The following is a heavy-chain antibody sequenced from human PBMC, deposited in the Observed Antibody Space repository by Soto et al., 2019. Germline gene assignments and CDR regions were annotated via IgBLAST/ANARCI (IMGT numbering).Heavy chain of an antibody. Sequence: QVQLVQSGAEVKKPGSSVKVSCKASGGTFSSYAISWVRQAPGQGLEWMGGIIPIFGTANYAQKFQGRVTITADESTSTDYMELSSLRSEDTAVYYCARDGAGIVGATGLDYWGQGTLVTVSS. CDR3: ARDGAGIVGATGLDY. D-gene: IGHD1-26*01. J-gene: IGHJ4*02. V-gene: IGHV1-69*01. CDR1: GGTFSSYA. CDR2: IIPIFGTA.